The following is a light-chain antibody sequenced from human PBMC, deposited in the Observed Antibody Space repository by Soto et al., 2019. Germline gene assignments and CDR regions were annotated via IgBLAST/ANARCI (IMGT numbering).Light chain of an antibody. V-gene: IGLV2-23*01. CDR2: DGT. CDR3: CSYATYNMI. J-gene: IGLJ2*01. Sequence: QSALTQPASVSGSPGQSITISCTRTSNDFGTYYFVSWYQQHPDKAPKLIIYDGTERPSGVSNRFSGSKSGNTASLTISGLQAEDEAHYYCCSYATYNMILGGGTKDTVL. CDR1: SNDFGTYYF.